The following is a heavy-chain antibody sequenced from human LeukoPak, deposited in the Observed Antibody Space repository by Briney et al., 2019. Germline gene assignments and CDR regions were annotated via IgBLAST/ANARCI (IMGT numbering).Heavy chain of an antibody. V-gene: IGHV3-30*03. CDR2: ISYDGSNK. CDR1: GFTFSSYG. J-gene: IGHJ3*02. CDR3: ARDWGMGGDAFDI. Sequence: GGSLRLSCAASGFTFSSYGMHWVRQAPGKGLEWVAVISYDGSNKYYADSVKGRFTISRDNSKNTLYLQMDSLRAEDTAVYYCARDWGMGGDAFDIWGQGTMVTVSS. D-gene: IGHD3-16*01.